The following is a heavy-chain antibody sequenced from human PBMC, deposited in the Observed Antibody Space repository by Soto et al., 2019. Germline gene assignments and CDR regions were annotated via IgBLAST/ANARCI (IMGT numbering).Heavy chain of an antibody. D-gene: IGHD2-2*01. CDR3: ARVYCSSTSCYFYYFDY. CDR1: GGTFSSYA. J-gene: IGHJ4*02. V-gene: IGHV1-69*01. Sequence: QVQLVQSGAEVKKPGSSVKVSCKASGGTFSSYAISWVRQAPGQGLEWMGGIIPIFGTANYAQKFQGRVTITADQSTSTDYMELSSLRSEDTAVYYCARVYCSSTSCYFYYFDYWGQGTLVTVSS. CDR2: IIPIFGTA.